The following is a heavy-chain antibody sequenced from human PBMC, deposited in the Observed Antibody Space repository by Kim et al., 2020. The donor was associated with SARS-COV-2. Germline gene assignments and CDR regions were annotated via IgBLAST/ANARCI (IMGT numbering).Heavy chain of an antibody. V-gene: IGHV3-74*01. Sequence: ADWVKGRFTISTDNSKNMMYLKMNSLRAEDTAVYYCTRDPDYSKGASFDYWGQGTLVTVSS. J-gene: IGHJ4*02. CDR3: TRDPDYSKGASFDY. D-gene: IGHD4-4*01.